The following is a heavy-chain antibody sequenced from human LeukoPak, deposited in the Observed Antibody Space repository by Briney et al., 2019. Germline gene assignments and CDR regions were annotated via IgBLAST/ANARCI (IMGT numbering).Heavy chain of an antibody. Sequence: PSETLSLTCTVAGDSIIKYYWSWIRQSPGKGLGWIGYIYYSGSTKYNPSLKSRVTLSVDTSKNQFSLKLSSVTAADTAVYYCARHRGSGSPYFDYWGQGTLVTVSS. V-gene: IGHV4-59*08. CDR1: GDSIIKYY. CDR3: ARHRGSGSPYFDY. J-gene: IGHJ4*02. CDR2: IYYSGST. D-gene: IGHD3-10*01.